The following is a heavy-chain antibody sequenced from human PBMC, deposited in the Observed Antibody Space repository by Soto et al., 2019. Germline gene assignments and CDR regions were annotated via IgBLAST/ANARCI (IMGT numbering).Heavy chain of an antibody. CDR2: ISWDGGST. J-gene: IGHJ4*02. D-gene: IGHD6-19*01. CDR3: AKDINSSGWYSGYYFDY. CDR1: GFTFDDYT. Sequence: PGGSLRLSCAASGFTFDDYTMHWVRQAPGKVLEWVSLISWDGGSTYYADSVKGRFTISRDNSKNSLYLQMNSLRTEDTALYYCAKDINSSGWYSGYYFDYWGQGTLVTVSS. V-gene: IGHV3-43*01.